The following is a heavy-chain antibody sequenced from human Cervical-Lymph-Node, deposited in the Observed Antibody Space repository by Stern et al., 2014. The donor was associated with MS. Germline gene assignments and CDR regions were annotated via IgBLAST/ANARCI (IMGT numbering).Heavy chain of an antibody. Sequence: QVQLVQSGAEVKKPGASVKVSCKASGYAFTTYGISWVRQAPGQGLEWMGWVSGFNGNTIYAEKVQGRVTMTTDTSTNTAYMELRSLTSDDTAIYYCARETSLNYLLLNDGFGIWGQGTVITVSS. V-gene: IGHV1-18*04. J-gene: IGHJ3*02. CDR3: ARETSLNYLLLNDGFGI. CDR2: VSGFNGNT. D-gene: IGHD3-22*01. CDR1: GYAFTTYG.